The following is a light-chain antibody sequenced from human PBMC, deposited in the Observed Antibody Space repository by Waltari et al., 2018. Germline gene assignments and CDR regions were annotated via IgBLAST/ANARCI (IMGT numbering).Light chain of an antibody. Sequence: EIVLTQSPGNLSLSPGVRATLPCRASQSVSSSYLAWYQQQPGQAPRLLIYGASSRATGIPDRCSGSGSGTDFTLTISRLEPEDFAVYYCQQYGSSPWTFCQGTKVEIK. CDR3: QQYGSSPWT. CDR1: QSVSSSY. V-gene: IGKV3-20*01. J-gene: IGKJ1*01. CDR2: GAS.